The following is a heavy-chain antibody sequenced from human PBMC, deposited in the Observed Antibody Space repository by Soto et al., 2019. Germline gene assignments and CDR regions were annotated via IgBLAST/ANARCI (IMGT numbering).Heavy chain of an antibody. CDR1: GGTFSSYA. CDR2: IIPIFGTA. J-gene: IGHJ6*02. V-gene: IGHV1-69*01. Sequence: QVQLVQSGAEVKKPGSSVKVSCKASGGTFSSYAISWVRQAPGQGLEWMGGIIPIFGTANYAQKLQGRVTITADESTSRAYRELGSLRSEDRAVDYCAGDRGALRGVYGMDVWGQGTTVTVSS. CDR3: AGDRGALRGVYGMDV. D-gene: IGHD1-26*01.